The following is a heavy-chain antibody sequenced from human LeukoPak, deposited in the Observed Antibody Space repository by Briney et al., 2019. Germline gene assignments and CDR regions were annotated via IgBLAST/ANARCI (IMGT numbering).Heavy chain of an antibody. CDR1: GFRFSDFT. CDR2: IGGRGTST. J-gene: IGHJ5*02. D-gene: IGHD3-16*01. V-gene: IGHV3-23*01. Sequence: GGSLRLSCAASGFRFSDFTMTWVRQAPGKGPEWVSAIGGRGTSTYYADSLGGRFTISRDNSKDMLYLQMNSLKVEDTATYHCGKEGGAWGQGTKATVSS. CDR3: GKEGGA.